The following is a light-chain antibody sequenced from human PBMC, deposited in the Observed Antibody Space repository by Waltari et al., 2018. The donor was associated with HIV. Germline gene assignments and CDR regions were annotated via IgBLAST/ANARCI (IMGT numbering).Light chain of an antibody. CDR1: ENIIGW. CDR2: KTS. V-gene: IGKV1-5*03. J-gene: IGKJ1*01. CDR3: QQYKSYSPWT. Sequence: DIQMTQSPSTLSAFVGDSVTIPCRASENIIGWLAWYQQKPGKAPKLLIYKTSTLESGVPLRFSGSASGTEFTLTISSLQPEDFATYYCQQYKSYSPWTFGQGTKVDVK.